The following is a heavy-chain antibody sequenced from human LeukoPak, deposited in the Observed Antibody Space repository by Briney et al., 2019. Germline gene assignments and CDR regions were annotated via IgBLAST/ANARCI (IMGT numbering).Heavy chain of an antibody. D-gene: IGHD3-16*01. J-gene: IGHJ4*02. CDR2: IIPIFGTA. V-gene: IGHV1-69*13. CDR3: ARDPGDYVWGSYHYYFDY. Sequence: ASVKVSCKASGGTFSSYAISWVRQAPGQGLEWMGGIIPIFGTANYAQKFQGRVTITADESTSTAYMELSSLTSEDTAVYYCARDPGDYVWGSYHYYFDYWGQGTLVTVSS. CDR1: GGTFSSYA.